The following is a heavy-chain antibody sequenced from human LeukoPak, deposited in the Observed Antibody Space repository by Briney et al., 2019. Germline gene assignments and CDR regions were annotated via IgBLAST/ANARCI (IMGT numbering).Heavy chain of an antibody. V-gene: IGHV1-2*02. CDR2: INPNSGGT. CDR3: ARASYSGHFFKSWFDP. CDR1: GYTFTGYY. J-gene: IGHJ5*02. Sequence: ASVKVSCKASGYTFTGYYMHWVRQAPGQGLEWMGWINPNSGGTNYAQKFQGRVTMTRDTSISTAYMELSRLRSDDTAVYYCARASYSGHFFKSWFDPWGQGTLVTVSS. D-gene: IGHD5-12*01.